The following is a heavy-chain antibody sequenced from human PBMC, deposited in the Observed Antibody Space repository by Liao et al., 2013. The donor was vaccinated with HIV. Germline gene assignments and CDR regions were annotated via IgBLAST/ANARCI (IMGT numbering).Heavy chain of an antibody. CDR1: GYSSDSHTYY. J-gene: IGHJ4*02. CDR2: VYSSGIS. V-gene: IGHV4-61*02. Sequence: QVQLLASGPGLVKPSQTLSLTCTVSGYSSDSHTYYWTWIRQPAGKGLEWIGRVYSSGISESSPSLKSRVTLSADTSKNQFSLRLSSVTAADTAVYFCARDRCTGGXCYSDYWGRGTLVTVSS. CDR3: ARDRCTGGXCYSDY. D-gene: IGHD2-15*01.